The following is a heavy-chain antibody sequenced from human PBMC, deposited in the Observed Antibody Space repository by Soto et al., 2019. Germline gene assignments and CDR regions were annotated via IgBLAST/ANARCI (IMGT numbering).Heavy chain of an antibody. J-gene: IGHJ4*02. Sequence: RXETLSLTFIVAGESISSSSYYWGWIRQPPGKGLEWIGSIYYSGRTYYNPSFKSRVTISIDTSKNQFSLKLSSVTATDTAVYYCARQRTTVVTQAYFDHWGQGALVTISS. D-gene: IGHD2-21*02. CDR2: IYYSGRT. CDR3: ARQRTTVVTQAYFDH. CDR1: GESISSSSYY. V-gene: IGHV4-39*01.